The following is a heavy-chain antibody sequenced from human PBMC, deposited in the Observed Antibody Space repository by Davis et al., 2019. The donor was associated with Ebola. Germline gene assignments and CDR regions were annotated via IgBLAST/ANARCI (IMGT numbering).Heavy chain of an antibody. V-gene: IGHV3-33*01. Sequence: GESLKISCAASGFTFSSYGMHWVRQAPGKGLEWVAVIWYDGSNKYYADSVKGRFTISRDNSKNTLYLQMNSLRAEDTAVYYCAREHGGEKGYWVYYGMDVWGQGTTVTVSS. D-gene: IGHD2-15*01. J-gene: IGHJ6*02. CDR1: GFTFSSYG. CDR2: IWYDGSNK. CDR3: AREHGGEKGYWVYYGMDV.